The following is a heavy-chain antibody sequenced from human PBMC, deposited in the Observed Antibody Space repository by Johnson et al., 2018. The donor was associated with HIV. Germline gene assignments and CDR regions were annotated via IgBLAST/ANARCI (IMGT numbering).Heavy chain of an antibody. Sequence: QVQLVESGGGVVQPGRSLRLPCAASGFTSRRYAMHWVRQPPGKGLEWVAVISYDGSNKYYADSVKGRFTISRDNSKNTLYLQMNSLRAEDTAVYYCATSTASDAFDIWGQGTMVTVSS. J-gene: IGHJ3*02. D-gene: IGHD1-1*01. CDR2: ISYDGSNK. CDR3: ATSTASDAFDI. V-gene: IGHV3-30*03. CDR1: GFTSRRYA.